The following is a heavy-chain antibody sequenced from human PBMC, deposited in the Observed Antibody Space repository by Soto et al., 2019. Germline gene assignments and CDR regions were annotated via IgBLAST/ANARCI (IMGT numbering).Heavy chain of an antibody. CDR2: ISSSGSTI. D-gene: IGHD3-3*01. J-gene: IGHJ3*02. CDR3: EVLRLHDGFDI. V-gene: IGHV3-11*01. CDR1: GFTFSDYY. Sequence: GGSLRLSCAASGFTFSDYYMSWIRQAPGKGLEWVSYISSSGSTIYYADSVKGRFTISRDNAKNSLYLQMNSLRAEDTAVYYCEVLRLHDGFDIWGQGTMVTVSS.